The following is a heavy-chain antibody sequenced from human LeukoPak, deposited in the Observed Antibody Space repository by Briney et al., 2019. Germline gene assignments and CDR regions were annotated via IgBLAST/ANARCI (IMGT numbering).Heavy chain of an antibody. V-gene: IGHV3-21*01. Sequence: GGSLRLSCAASGFTVSSNYMSWVRQAPGKGLEWVSSISSSSSYIYYADSVKGRFTISRDNAKNSLYLQMNSVRAEDTAVYYCARDYDFWSGYDYWGQGTLVTVSS. J-gene: IGHJ4*02. D-gene: IGHD3-3*01. CDR1: GFTVSSNY. CDR3: ARDYDFWSGYDY. CDR2: ISSSSSYI.